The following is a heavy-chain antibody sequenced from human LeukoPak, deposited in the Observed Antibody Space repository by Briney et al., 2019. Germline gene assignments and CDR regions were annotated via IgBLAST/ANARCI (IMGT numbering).Heavy chain of an antibody. CDR1: GGSISSGSYY. V-gene: IGHV4-61*02. CDR2: IYTSGST. J-gene: IGHJ4*02. Sequence: SQTLSLTCTVSGGSISSGSYYWSWIRQPAGKGLEWIGRIYTSGSTNYNPSLKSRVTISVDTSKNQFSLKLSSATAADTAVYYCASPPAGYSSSWYGNWGQGTLVTVSS. D-gene: IGHD6-13*01. CDR3: ASPPAGYSSSWYGN.